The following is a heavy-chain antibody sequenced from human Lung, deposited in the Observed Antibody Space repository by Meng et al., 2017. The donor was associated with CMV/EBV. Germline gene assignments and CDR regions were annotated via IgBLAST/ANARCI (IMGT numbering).Heavy chain of an antibody. J-gene: IGHJ1*01. D-gene: IGHD2-15*01. CDR2: IIPILGIP. V-gene: IGHV1-69*10. Sequence: SVXVSXKASGGSLSNYRLNWVRQVPGQGFQWMGGIIPILGIPDYPENFQGRVTITADTSTDTAYMHLSILRLEDTAVYYCARGARLGYCTGANCYFNDLXGQGXWVTVSS. CDR1: GGSLSNYR. CDR3: ARGARLGYCTGANCYFNDL.